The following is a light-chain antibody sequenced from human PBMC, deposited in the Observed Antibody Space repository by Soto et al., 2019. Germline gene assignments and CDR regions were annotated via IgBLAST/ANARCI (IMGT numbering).Light chain of an antibody. J-gene: IGKJ1*01. V-gene: IGKV1-5*03. CDR2: KAS. CDR3: QQYNPYSPWT. CDR1: QSISTW. Sequence: DIQMTQSPPTLSASLGDRVTITCRASQSISTWLAWYQQKPGKAPKLLISKASSLGSGVPSRFSGSGSGTEFTLTISSLQPDDFATYYCQQYNPYSPWTFGQGTKVDI.